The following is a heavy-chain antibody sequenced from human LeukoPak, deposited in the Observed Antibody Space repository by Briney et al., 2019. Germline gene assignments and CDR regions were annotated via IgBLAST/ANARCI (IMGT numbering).Heavy chain of an antibody. CDR3: AKDIRVQGGLDY. V-gene: IGHV3-9*01. CDR2: IGWNGGSI. D-gene: IGHD3-16*01. J-gene: IGHJ4*02. Sequence: PGGSLRLSCAASGFTFDDYAMHWVRQAPGKGLEWVSGIGWNGGSIGYADSVKGRFTISRDNAKNSLYLQMNSLRTEDTALYYCAKDIRVQGGLDYWGQGTLVTVSS. CDR1: GFTFDDYA.